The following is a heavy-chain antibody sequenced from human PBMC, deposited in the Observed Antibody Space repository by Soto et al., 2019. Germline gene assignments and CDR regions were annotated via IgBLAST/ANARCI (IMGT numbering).Heavy chain of an antibody. CDR2: IYWTDDK. J-gene: IGHJ6*02. D-gene: IGHD3-10*01. V-gene: IGHV2-5*01. CDR1: GFSLSTSGMG. Sequence: QITLKESGPTLVKPTQTLTLTCTFSGFSLSTSGMGVAWIRQPPEKALEWLAVIYWTDDKRYSPSLKSRLTIIKDTSKNQVVLTMTDMDPVDTATYYCAHRKSSYYGSENTYYYGMDVWGQGTTVTVSS. CDR3: AHRKSSYYGSENTYYYGMDV.